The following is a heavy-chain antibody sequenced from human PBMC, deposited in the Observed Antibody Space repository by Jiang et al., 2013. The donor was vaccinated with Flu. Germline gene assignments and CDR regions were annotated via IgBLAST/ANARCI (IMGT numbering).Heavy chain of an antibody. CDR2: IHNSGTT. Sequence: GPGLVKPSETLSLTCTVSSGSISSHYWSWIRQPPGKGLEWIGYIHNSGTTNYNPSLKSRVTISIDTSTNQFSLKLISATAPDTAVYYCARSYCGGDCYSMFGYSYYGMDVWGQGTTVTVSS. D-gene: IGHD2-21*02. V-gene: IGHV4-59*08. CDR3: ARSYCGGDCYSMFGYSYYGMDV. CDR1: SGSISSHY. J-gene: IGHJ6*02.